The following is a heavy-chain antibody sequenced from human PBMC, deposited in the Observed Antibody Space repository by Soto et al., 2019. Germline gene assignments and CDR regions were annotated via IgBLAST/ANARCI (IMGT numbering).Heavy chain of an antibody. J-gene: IGHJ4*02. CDR1: GYTFTSYG. CDR2: ISAYNGNT. Sequence: ASVKVSCKASGYTFTSYGISWVRQAPGQGLEWMGWISAYNGNTNYAQKLQGRVTMTTDTSTSTAYMELNSLRAEDTAFYYCVRGASLIFAFGGQGTSVPVSP. CDR3: VRGASLIFAF. D-gene: IGHD1-26*01. V-gene: IGHV1-18*01.